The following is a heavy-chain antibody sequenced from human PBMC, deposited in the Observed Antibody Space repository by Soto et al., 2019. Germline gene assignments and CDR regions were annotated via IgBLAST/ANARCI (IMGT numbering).Heavy chain of an antibody. V-gene: IGHV2-5*01. D-gene: IGHD3-10*01. CDR1: GFSLTASGIS. CDR2: IYCTDDK. Sequence: QITLKESDPTLVKPTQTLTLTCSFSGFSLTASGISVGWIRQPPGKALEWLAVIYCTDDKRYSPSLNTRLTITKDTSKNQVVLTMTAMDPGDTATYYCAHRPWATQEVRYFDYWGKGTLVTVSS. J-gene: IGHJ4*02. CDR3: AHRPWATQEVRYFDY.